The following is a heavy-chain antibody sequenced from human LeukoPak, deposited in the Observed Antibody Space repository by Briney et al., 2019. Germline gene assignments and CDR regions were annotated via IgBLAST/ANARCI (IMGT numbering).Heavy chain of an antibody. D-gene: IGHD6-19*01. CDR2: IYYSGST. CDR1: GGSISSYY. V-gene: IGHV4-59*08. Sequence: PPETLSLTCTVSGGSISSYYWSWIRQPPGKGLEWIGYIYYSGSTNYNPSLKSRVTISVDTSKNQFSLKLSSVTAADTAVYYCARLSGSGWYGHSIDSDAFDIWGQGTMVTVSS. CDR3: ARLSGSGWYGHSIDSDAFDI. J-gene: IGHJ3*02.